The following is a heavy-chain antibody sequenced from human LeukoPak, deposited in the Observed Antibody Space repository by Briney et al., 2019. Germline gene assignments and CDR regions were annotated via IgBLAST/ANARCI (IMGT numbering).Heavy chain of an antibody. V-gene: IGHV3-21*01. CDR2: ISSSSSYI. CDR1: GFTFSSYS. D-gene: IGHD4-17*01. CDR3: ARDLRADYGDDRFDY. Sequence: GGSLRLSCAASGFTFSSYSMNWVRQAPGKGLEWVSSISSSSSYIYYADPVKGRFTISRDNAKNSLYLQMNSLRAEDTAVYYCARDLRADYGDDRFDYWGQGTLVTVS. J-gene: IGHJ4*02.